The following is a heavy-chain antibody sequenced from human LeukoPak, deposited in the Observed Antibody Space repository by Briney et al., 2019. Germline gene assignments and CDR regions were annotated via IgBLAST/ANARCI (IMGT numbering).Heavy chain of an antibody. J-gene: IGHJ3*02. V-gene: IGHV4-59*02. CDR1: GGSVSDYY. CDR3: ARGYSRRRRITMIVVVIGNGYKGNDAFDI. CDR2: IYYTGSS. Sequence: SETLSLTCTVSGGSVSDYYWSWIRQSPGKGLEWIGYIYYTGSSSYNPSLRSRVTISVDTSKNQFSLKLSSVTAADTAVYYCARGYSRRRRITMIVVVIGNGYKGNDAFDIWGQGTMVTVSS. D-gene: IGHD3-22*01.